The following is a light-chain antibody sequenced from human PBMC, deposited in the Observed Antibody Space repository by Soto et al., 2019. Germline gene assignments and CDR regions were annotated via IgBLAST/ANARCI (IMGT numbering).Light chain of an antibody. CDR3: QQRSNWPWT. Sequence: EIVLTQSPGTLSLSPGERATLSCRASQTVTSSFLAWYQRKPGQAPRLLIYGASDRATGIPDRFSGSGSGTDFTLTISSLEPEDFAVYYCQQRSNWPWTFGQGTKVDIK. CDR2: GAS. V-gene: IGKV3D-20*02. CDR1: QTVTSSF. J-gene: IGKJ1*01.